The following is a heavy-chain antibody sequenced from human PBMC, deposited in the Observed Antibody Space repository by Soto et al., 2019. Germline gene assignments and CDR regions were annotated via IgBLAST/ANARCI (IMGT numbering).Heavy chain of an antibody. CDR1: GGTFSSYA. J-gene: IGHJ6*02. Sequence: SVKVSCKASGGTFSSYAISWVRQAPGQGLEWMGGIIPIFGTANYAQKFQGRVTITADKSTSTAYMELSSLRSEDTAVYYCARDSREPRAYYYGMDVWGQGTTVTVSS. D-gene: IGHD1-1*01. CDR3: ARDSREPRAYYYGMDV. V-gene: IGHV1-69*06. CDR2: IIPIFGTA.